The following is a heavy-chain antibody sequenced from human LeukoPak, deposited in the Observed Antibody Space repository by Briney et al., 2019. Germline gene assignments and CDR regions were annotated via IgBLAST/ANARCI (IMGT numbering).Heavy chain of an antibody. CDR2: DSGSGRNT. V-gene: IGHV3-23*01. D-gene: IGHD1-26*01. J-gene: IGHJ4*02. CDR3: VKSRRVGANQRGLFDY. Sequence: GSLRLSCAGSGFAISNYAMTWVRQARGKGLTWVSSDSGSGRNTFYPDSVEGRFTICRDNSKNTVYLQMNSLRADDTAVYYCVKSRRVGANQRGLFDYWGQGTLVTVSP. CDR1: GFAISNYA.